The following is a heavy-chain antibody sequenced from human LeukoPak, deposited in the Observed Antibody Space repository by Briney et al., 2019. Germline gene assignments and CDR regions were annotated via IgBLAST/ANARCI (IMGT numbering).Heavy chain of an antibody. Sequence: GGSLRLSCAASGFTFSSSELHWVRQGTGEGLEWVSAIGTGGDTYYADSVRGRFTISRDNSKNMLYLQMNSLRVEDTAVYYCAKGHGSTWYDGLYYFDYWGQGILVTVSS. V-gene: IGHV3-13*01. CDR1: GFTFSSSE. D-gene: IGHD6-13*01. CDR2: IGTGGDT. CDR3: AKGHGSTWYDGLYYFDY. J-gene: IGHJ4*02.